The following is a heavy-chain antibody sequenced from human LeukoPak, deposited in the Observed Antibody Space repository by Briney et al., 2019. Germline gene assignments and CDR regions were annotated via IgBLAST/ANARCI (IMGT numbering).Heavy chain of an antibody. CDR3: AKARTSTGGYHFDY. V-gene: IGHV3-9*01. J-gene: IGHJ4*02. CDR2: ISWNSGSI. D-gene: IGHD2-8*02. CDR1: GFTFDDYA. Sequence: GGSLRLSCAASGFTFDDYAMHWVRQAPGKGLEWVSGISWNSGSIGYADSVKGRFTISRDNAKNTLYLQMNSLGAEDTAVYYCAKARTSTGGYHFDYWGQRTPVTVSS.